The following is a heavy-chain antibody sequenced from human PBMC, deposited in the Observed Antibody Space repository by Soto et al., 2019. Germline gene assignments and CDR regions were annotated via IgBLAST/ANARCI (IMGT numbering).Heavy chain of an antibody. J-gene: IGHJ4*02. CDR3: TRQKKYSCDY. Sequence: GGSLSLSCAASGFTFSSYGMHWVRQAPGKGLEWVAVIWYDGSNKYYADSVKGRFTISRDNSKNTLYLQMNSLRAEDTAVYYCTRQKKYSCDYWGQGTLVTVSS. D-gene: IGHD6-6*01. CDR1: GFTFSSYG. V-gene: IGHV3-33*01. CDR2: IWYDGSNK.